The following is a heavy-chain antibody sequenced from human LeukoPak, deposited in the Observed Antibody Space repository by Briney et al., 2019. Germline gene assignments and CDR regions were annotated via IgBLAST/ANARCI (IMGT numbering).Heavy chain of an antibody. J-gene: IGHJ4*02. V-gene: IGHV3-7*01. D-gene: IGHD3-3*01. CDR2: IKQDESEE. Sequence: PGGSLRLSCAASGFSFSSYWMSWVRQASGKGLEWVASIKQDESEESYVDSVKGRFTISRDNAKNSMYLQMNSLRAEDTAVYYCARYRRHDFWSGYLIDDWGQGTLVTVSS. CDR1: GFSFSSYW. CDR3: ARYRRHDFWSGYLIDD.